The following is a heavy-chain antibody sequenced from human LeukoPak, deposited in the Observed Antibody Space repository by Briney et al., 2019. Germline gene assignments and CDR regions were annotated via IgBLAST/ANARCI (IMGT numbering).Heavy chain of an antibody. J-gene: IGHJ5*02. CDR1: GYTFTSYG. Sequence: GPVKVSCKASGYTFTSYGISWVRQAPGQGLEWMGWISAYNGNTNYAQKLQGRVTMTTDTSTSTAYMELRSLRSDDTAVYHCAREGDSHLDQWFDPWGQGTLVTVSS. CDR2: ISAYNGNT. V-gene: IGHV1-18*01. CDR3: AREGDSHLDQWFDP. D-gene: IGHD6-13*01.